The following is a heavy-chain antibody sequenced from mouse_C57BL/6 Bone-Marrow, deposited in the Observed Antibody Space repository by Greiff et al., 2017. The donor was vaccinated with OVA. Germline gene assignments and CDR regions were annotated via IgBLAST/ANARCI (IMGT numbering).Heavy chain of an antibody. CDR1: GYTFTSYG. J-gene: IGHJ3*01. CDR2: IYPRSGNT. D-gene: IGHD1-1*01. CDR3: ARGVLLRSAWFAY. Sequence: VQLQQSGAELARPGASVKLSCKASGYTFTSYGISWVKQRTGQGLEWIGEIYPRSGNTYYNEKLKGKATLTADKSSSTAYMELRSLTSEDSAVYFCARGVLLRSAWFAYWGQGTLVTVSA. V-gene: IGHV1-81*01.